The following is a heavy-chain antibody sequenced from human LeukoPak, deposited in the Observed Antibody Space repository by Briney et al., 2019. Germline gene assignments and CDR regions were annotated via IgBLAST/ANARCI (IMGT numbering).Heavy chain of an antibody. V-gene: IGHV1-18*01. CDR2: ISAYNGNT. D-gene: IGHD6-19*01. CDR1: GYTFTSYG. J-gene: IGHJ4*02. Sequence: GASVKVSCKASGYTFTSYGISWVRQAPGQGLEWMGWISAYNGNTNYAQKLQGRVIMTTDTSTSTAYMELRSLRSDDTAVYYCARQRGGSGWYSFDYWGQGTLVTVSS. CDR3: ARQRGGSGWYSFDY.